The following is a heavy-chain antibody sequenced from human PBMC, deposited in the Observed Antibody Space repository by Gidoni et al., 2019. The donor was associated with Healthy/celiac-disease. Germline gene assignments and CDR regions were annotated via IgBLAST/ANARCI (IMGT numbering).Heavy chain of an antibody. CDR1: GFTFDDYA. V-gene: IGHV3-9*01. Sequence: EVQLVESGGGLVQPGRSLRLSCAASGFTFDDYAMHWVRQAPGKGLEWVSGISWNSGSIGYADSVKGRFTISRDNAKNSLYLQMNSLRAEDTALYYCAKDRGTMIVVVMGFDYWGQGTLVTVSS. J-gene: IGHJ4*02. CDR2: ISWNSGSI. D-gene: IGHD3-22*01. CDR3: AKDRGTMIVVVMGFDY.